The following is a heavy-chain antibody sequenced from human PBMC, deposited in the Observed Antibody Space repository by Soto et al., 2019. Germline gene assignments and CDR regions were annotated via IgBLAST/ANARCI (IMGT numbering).Heavy chain of an antibody. Sequence: AASVKVSCKASGYTFTGYYMHWVRQAPGQGLEWMGWINPNSGGTNYAQKFQGRVTMTRDTSISTAYMELSRLRSDDTAVYYCARDYPYYYDSSGYFDYWGQGTLVTVSS. CDR1: GYTFTGYY. V-gene: IGHV1-2*02. J-gene: IGHJ4*02. CDR2: INPNSGGT. D-gene: IGHD3-22*01. CDR3: ARDYPYYYDSSGYFDY.